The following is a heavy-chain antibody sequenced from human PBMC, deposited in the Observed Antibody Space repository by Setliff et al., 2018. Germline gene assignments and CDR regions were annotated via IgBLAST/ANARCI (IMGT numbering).Heavy chain of an antibody. CDR1: GDSMSSGYYY. V-gene: IGHV4-31*03. J-gene: IGHJ4*02. D-gene: IGHD1-20*01. CDR2: ISYSGST. Sequence: SETLSLTCTVSGDSMSSGYYYWSWIRQHPGKGLEWIGYISYSGSTYYNPSLKSRVTMSVDKSKNQFSLKLSSVTAADTAVYYCARGGERYYSASWGQGTLVTVSS. CDR3: ARGGERYYSAS.